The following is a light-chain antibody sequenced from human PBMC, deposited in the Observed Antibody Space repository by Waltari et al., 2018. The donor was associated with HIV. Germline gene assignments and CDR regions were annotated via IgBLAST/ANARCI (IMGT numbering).Light chain of an antibody. CDR2: DNK. CDR3: GTWDSSLSAV. CDR1: SSNIGNNY. J-gene: IGLJ3*02. Sequence: QSVLTQPPSVSAAPGQRVTISCSGSSSNIGNNYVTWYQHLPGSAPKLPLYDNKNRPSGIPDRFSGSQSGTSATLVITGLQSGDEADYYCGTWDSSLSAVFGGGTKLTVL. V-gene: IGLV1-51*01.